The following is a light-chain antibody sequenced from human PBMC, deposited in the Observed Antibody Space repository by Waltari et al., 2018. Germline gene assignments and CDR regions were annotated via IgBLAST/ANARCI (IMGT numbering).Light chain of an antibody. CDR1: SSDVGGYMF. V-gene: IGLV2-14*03. J-gene: IGLJ2*01. CDR2: DVT. Sequence: QSALSQPAAVSGSPGQSITISCTGTSSDVGGYMFVSWYQQHPGKAPKLLTYDVTSRGLGVPSRFSGSKSGDTASLTISGLQADDEADYYCSSYSSSVTLVVFGGGTKLTVL. CDR3: SSYSSSVTLVV.